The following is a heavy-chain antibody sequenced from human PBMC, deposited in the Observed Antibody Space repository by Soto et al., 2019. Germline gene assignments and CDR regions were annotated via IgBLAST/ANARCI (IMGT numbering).Heavy chain of an antibody. D-gene: IGHD3-22*01. CDR1: GGPFSGYS. CDR3: ARPHYDSNTFYYFFDL. Sequence: QVQLQQWGAGLLKPSETLSLTCAVYGGPFSGYSWSWIRQPPGKGLEWIGEIFLGGSANYSPSLKSRVTISVDTSKNQFSLELSSVTAADTAVYYCARPHYDSNTFYYFFDLWGQGTLVTVSS. J-gene: IGHJ4*02. CDR2: IFLGGSA. V-gene: IGHV4-34*12.